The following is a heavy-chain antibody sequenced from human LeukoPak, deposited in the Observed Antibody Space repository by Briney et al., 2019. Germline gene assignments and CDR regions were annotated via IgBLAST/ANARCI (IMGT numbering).Heavy chain of an antibody. J-gene: IGHJ4*02. D-gene: IGHD3-10*01. Sequence: GGSLRLSCAASGFTFSSYAMSWVRQAPGKGLEWVSAISGSGGSTYYADSVKGRFTISRDNSKNTLYLQMNSLRAEDTAVYYCAKDLRYYGSGSYQFDYWGQGTLGTVSS. CDR1: GFTFSSYA. CDR3: AKDLRYYGSGSYQFDY. CDR2: ISGSGGST. V-gene: IGHV3-23*01.